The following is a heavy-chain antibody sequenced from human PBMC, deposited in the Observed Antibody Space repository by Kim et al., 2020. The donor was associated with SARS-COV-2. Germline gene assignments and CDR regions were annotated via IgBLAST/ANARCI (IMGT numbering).Heavy chain of an antibody. J-gene: IGHJ4*02. D-gene: IGHD3-10*01. CDR1: GFTFSDYS. Sequence: GGSLRLSCAASGFTFSDYSMSWVRLAPGKRLEWISDIRAGGDNIHYADSVKGRFTISRDNSKNTLYLQMNSLSAEDTAIYYCAKDHDGFFSDFFDYWGQG. CDR2: IRAGGDNI. V-gene: IGHV3-23*01. CDR3: AKDHDGFFSDFFDY.